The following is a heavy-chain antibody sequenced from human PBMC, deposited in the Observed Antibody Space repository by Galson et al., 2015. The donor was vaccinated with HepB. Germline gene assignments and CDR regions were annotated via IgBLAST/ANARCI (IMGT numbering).Heavy chain of an antibody. CDR3: ARDSANWNYVGWFDP. CDR2: IKQDGSEK. CDR1: GFTFSSYW. V-gene: IGHV3-7*03. D-gene: IGHD1-7*01. Sequence: SLRLSCAASGFTFSSYWMSWVRQAPGKGLEWVANIKQDGSEKYYVDSVKGRFTISRDNAKNSLYLQMNSLRAEDTAVYYCARDSANWNYVGWFDPWGQGTLVTVSS. J-gene: IGHJ5*02.